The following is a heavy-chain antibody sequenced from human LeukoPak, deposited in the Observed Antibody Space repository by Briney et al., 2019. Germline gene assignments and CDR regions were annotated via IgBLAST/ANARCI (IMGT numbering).Heavy chain of an antibody. CDR1: GYSISSGYY. Sequence: SETLSLTCTVSGYSISSGYYWGWIRQPPGKGLEWIGSIYHSGSTYYNPSLKSRVTISVDTSKNQFSLKLSSVTAADTAVYYCRCYDFWSGYLVDSPLGFSDYWGQGTLVTVSS. V-gene: IGHV4-38-2*02. J-gene: IGHJ4*02. CDR2: IYHSGST. D-gene: IGHD3-3*01. CDR3: RCYDFWSGYLVDSPLGFSDY.